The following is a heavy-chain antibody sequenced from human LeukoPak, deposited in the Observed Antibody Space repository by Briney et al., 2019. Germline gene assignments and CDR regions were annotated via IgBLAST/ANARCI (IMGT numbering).Heavy chain of an antibody. CDR2: IYHSGST. D-gene: IGHD6-19*01. Sequence: SGTLSLTCAVSGGSISSTKWWNWVRQPPGKGLEWIGEIYHSGSTNYNPSLKSRVTISVDKSKNQFSLNLTSVTAADTAVYYCAREHISGASPMDVWGQGTMVTVSS. V-gene: IGHV4-4*02. J-gene: IGHJ6*02. CDR1: GGSISSTKW. CDR3: AREHISGASPMDV.